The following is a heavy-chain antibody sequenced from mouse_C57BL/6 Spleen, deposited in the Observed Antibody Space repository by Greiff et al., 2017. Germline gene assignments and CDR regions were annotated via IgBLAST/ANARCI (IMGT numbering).Heavy chain of an antibody. CDR1: GFTFSSYT. CDR3: AREGQLRLGGAMDY. CDR2: ISGGGGNT. J-gene: IGHJ4*01. Sequence: EVHLVESGGGLVKPGGSLKLSCAASGFTFSSYTMSWVRQTPEKRLEWVATISGGGGNTYYPDSVKGRFTISRDNAKNTLYLQMSSLRSEDTALYYCAREGQLRLGGAMDYWGQGTSVTVSS. D-gene: IGHD3-2*02. V-gene: IGHV5-9*01.